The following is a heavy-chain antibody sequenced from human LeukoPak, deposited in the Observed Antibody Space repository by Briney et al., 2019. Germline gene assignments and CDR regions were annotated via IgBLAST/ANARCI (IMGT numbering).Heavy chain of an antibody. V-gene: IGHV4-59*01. CDR3: ARDRSMVRGVRPVDWFDP. CDR1: GGSISSYY. Sequence: PSETLSLTCTVSGGSISSYYWSWVRQPPGKGLEWIGYIYYRGSTNYNPSLKSRVTISVDTSKNQFSLKLSSVTAADTAVYYCARDRSMVRGVRPVDWFDPWGQGTLVTVSS. J-gene: IGHJ5*02. D-gene: IGHD3-10*01. CDR2: IYYRGST.